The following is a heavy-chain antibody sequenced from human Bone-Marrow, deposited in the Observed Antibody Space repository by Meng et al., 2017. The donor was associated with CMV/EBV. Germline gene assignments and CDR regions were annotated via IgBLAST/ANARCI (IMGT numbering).Heavy chain of an antibody. Sequence: GSLRLSCAVYGGSFSGYYWSWIRQPPGKGLEWIGEINHSGNTNYNPSLKSRVTISVDTSKNQFSLKLSSVTAADTAVYYCAGRYTGTLDYWGQGTRVTVSS. CDR1: GGSFSGYY. J-gene: IGHJ4*02. CDR3: AGRYTGTLDY. CDR2: INHSGNT. D-gene: IGHD1-26*01. V-gene: IGHV4-34*01.